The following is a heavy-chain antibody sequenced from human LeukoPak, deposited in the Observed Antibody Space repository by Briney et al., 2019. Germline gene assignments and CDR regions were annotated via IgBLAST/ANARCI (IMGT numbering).Heavy chain of an antibody. CDR1: GYTFTSYA. Sequence: ASVKVSCKASGYTFTSYAMNWVRQAPGQGLEWMGWINTNTGNPTYAQGFTGRFVFSLDTSVSTAYLQISSLKAEDTAVYYCARDKEPYQLLSAGWFDPWGQGTLVTVSS. CDR3: ARDKEPYQLLSAGWFDP. J-gene: IGHJ5*02. CDR2: INTNTGNP. D-gene: IGHD2-2*01. V-gene: IGHV7-4-1*02.